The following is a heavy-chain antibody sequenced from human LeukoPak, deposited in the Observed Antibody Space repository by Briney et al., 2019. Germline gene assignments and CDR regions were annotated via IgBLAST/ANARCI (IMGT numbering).Heavy chain of an antibody. V-gene: IGHV1-69*04. CDR3: ARGYSGDFDY. Sequence: GASVKVSCKASGGTFSSYAISWVRQARGQGLEWMGRIIPILGIANYAQKFQGRVTITADKSTSTAYMELSSLRSEDTAVYYCARGYSGDFDYWGQGTLVTVSS. CDR1: GGTFSSYA. D-gene: IGHD5-12*01. CDR2: IIPILGIA. J-gene: IGHJ4*02.